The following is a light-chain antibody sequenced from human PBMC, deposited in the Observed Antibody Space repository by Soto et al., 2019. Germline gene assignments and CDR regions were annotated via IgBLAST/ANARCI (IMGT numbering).Light chain of an antibody. V-gene: IGLV2-14*01. Sequence: QSALTQPASVSGSPGQSITISCTGTSSDVGGYNYVSWYQQHPGKAPRVMIFDVSSRPSGVSNRFSGSKSGNTASLTISGHQAEDEADYYCSSSTSSNTLVFGTGTKVTVL. CDR2: DVS. CDR3: SSSTSSNTLV. CDR1: SSDVGGYNY. J-gene: IGLJ1*01.